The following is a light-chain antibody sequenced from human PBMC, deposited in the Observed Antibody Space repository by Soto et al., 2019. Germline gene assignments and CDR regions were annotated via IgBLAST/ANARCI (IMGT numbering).Light chain of an antibody. V-gene: IGKV3-20*01. J-gene: IGKJ3*01. CDR2: DAS. CDR1: QSVSSY. CDR3: QQYGSSRVT. Sequence: EIVLTQSPATLSLSPGERATLSCRASQSVSSYLAWYQQKPGQAPRLLIYDASNRATGIPARFSGSGSGTDFTLTISRLEPEDFAVYYCQQYGSSRVTFGPGTKVIS.